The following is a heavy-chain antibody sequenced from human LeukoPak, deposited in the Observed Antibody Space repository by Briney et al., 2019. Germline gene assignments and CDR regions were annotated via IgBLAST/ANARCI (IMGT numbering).Heavy chain of an antibody. D-gene: IGHD3-3*01. CDR3: AKDFFDFWGGFGF. V-gene: IGHV3-23*01. CDR2: VSHVVGIT. J-gene: IGHJ4*02. Sequence: PGGSLRLSCAASGFSVTNYAVSWVRQAPRKGLEWVSSVSHVVGITYYADSVKGRFTISRDTSKTMLFLQMNSLRGEDTAVYYFAKDFFDFWGGFGFWGQGTGGTVSS. CDR1: GFSVTNYA.